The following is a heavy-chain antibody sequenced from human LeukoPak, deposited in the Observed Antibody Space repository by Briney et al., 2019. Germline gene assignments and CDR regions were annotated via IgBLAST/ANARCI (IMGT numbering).Heavy chain of an antibody. CDR1: GYTFTGYY. J-gene: IGHJ4*02. CDR3: ARDLDYGGNSAVPISDY. Sequence: ASVKVSCKASGYTFTGYYMHWVRQAPGQGLEWMGRINPNSGGTNYAQKFQVRVTMTRDTSISTAYMELSRLRSDDTAVYYCARDLDYGGNSAVPISDYWGQGTLVTVSS. D-gene: IGHD4-23*01. CDR2: INPNSGGT. V-gene: IGHV1-2*06.